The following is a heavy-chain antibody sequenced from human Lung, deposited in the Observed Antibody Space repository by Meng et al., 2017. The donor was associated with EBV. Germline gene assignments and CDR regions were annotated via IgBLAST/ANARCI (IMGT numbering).Heavy chain of an antibody. J-gene: IGHJ4*02. CDR1: GDSVSSNSAA. CDR3: ASSRPLAGNWNYHY. CDR2: TYYRSKWYN. V-gene: IGHV6-1*01. Sequence: QGQLQQAGPGLGKHSQTLSLTCAISGDSVSSNSAAWNWIRQSPSRGLEWLGRTYYRSKWYNDYAVSVKSRITINPDTSKNQFSLQLNSVTPEDTAVYYCASSRPLAGNWNYHYWGQGTLVTVSS. D-gene: IGHD1-7*01.